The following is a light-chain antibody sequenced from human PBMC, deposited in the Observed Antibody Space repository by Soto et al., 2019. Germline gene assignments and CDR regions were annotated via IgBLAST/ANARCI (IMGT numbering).Light chain of an antibody. V-gene: IGKV3-20*01. CDR3: QQYGSSPRFT. CDR1: QSVSSSY. Sequence: TQSPSSLSASVGDRVTITCRASQSVSSSYLAWYQQKPGQAPRLLIYGASSRATGIPDRFSGSGSGTDFTLTISRLEPEDFAVYYCQQYGSSPRFTFGPGTKVDIK. J-gene: IGKJ3*01. CDR2: GAS.